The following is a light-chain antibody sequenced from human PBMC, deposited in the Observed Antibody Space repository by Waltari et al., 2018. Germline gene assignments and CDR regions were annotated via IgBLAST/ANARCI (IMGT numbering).Light chain of an antibody. CDR1: PSVLYSSNNKNY. J-gene: IGKJ1*01. CDR2: WAS. CDR3: QQYYSTPRT. V-gene: IGKV4-1*01. Sequence: DIVMTQSPASLAVSLGERATINCKSRPSVLYSSNNKNYLAWYQQKPGQPPKLLIYWASTRESGVPDRFSGSGSGTDFTLTISSLQAEDVAVYYCQQYYSTPRTFGQGTKVEIK.